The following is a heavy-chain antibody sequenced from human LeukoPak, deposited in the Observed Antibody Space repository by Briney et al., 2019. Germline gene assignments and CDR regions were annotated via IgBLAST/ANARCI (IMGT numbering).Heavy chain of an antibody. Sequence: SETLSLTCTVSGGSISSYYWSWIRQPPGKGLEWIGYIFYSGSTYYNPTLKSRVTISVDTSKNQFSLKLSSVTAADTAVYYCAREPKRWLQLQVDYWGQGTLVTVSS. CDR3: AREPKRWLQLQVDY. CDR1: GGSISSYY. D-gene: IGHD5-24*01. CDR2: IFYSGST. V-gene: IGHV4-59*12. J-gene: IGHJ4*02.